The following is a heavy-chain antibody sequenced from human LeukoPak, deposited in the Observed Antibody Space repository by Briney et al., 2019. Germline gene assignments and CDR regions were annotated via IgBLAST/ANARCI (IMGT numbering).Heavy chain of an antibody. D-gene: IGHD1-26*01. CDR1: GFTFSSYA. CDR2: ISYDGSNK. V-gene: IGHV3-30-3*02. Sequence: QPGRSLRLSCAASGFTFSSYAMHWVRQAPGKGLEWVAVISYDGSNKYYADSVKGRFTISRDNSKNTLYLQMNSLRAEDTAVYYCAKRGGSYFDYWGQGTLVTVSS. CDR3: AKRGGSYFDY. J-gene: IGHJ4*02.